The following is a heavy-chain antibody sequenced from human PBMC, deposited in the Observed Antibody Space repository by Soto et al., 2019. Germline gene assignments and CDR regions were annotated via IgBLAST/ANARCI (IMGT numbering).Heavy chain of an antibody. V-gene: IGHV3-74*01. CDR2: INSDGSIT. CDR1: GFTFNTHW. J-gene: IGHJ4*02. CDR3: ARAMTSVGAAAKGDF. D-gene: IGHD1-26*01. Sequence: EVQLVESGGGLILPGGSLRLSCEASGFTFNTHWMHWVRQAPGKGRVWVSRINSDGSITDYADSVKGRFSISRDNPRNTLYLQMNSLSPEDTAVYYCARAMTSVGAAAKGDFWGQGTLVTVSS.